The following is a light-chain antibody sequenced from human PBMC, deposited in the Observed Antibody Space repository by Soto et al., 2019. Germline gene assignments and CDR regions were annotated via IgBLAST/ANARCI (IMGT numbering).Light chain of an antibody. V-gene: IGKV3-11*01. CDR1: QSVDSY. Sequence: EIVLTHSPASVSLSPCEGGTLSPRASQSVDSYLVWYQQKPGQAPRLLIFGASNRATGIPARFSGSGSGTDFTLTINSLEPDDFAVYYCQQRSNWPPGAFGGGTKVDIK. CDR3: QQRSNWPPGA. CDR2: GAS. J-gene: IGKJ4*01.